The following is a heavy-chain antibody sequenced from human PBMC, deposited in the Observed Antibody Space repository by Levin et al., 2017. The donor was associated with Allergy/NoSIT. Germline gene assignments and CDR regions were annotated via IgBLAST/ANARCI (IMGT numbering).Heavy chain of an antibody. CDR2: IYSGGST. D-gene: IGHD2-8*01. CDR1: GFTVSSNY. CDR3: ARDLGSFLGPNGWFDY. V-gene: IGHV3-66*01. J-gene: IGHJ4*02. Sequence: GGSLRLSCAASGFTVSSNYMSWVRQAPGKGLEWVSVIYSGGSTYYADSVKDKFTISRDNSKNTLYLQMNSLRAEDTAVYYCARDLGSFLGPNGWFDYWGQGTLVTVSS.